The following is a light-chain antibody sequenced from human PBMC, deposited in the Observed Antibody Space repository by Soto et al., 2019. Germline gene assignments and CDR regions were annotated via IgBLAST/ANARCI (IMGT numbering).Light chain of an antibody. CDR3: MQRLQTPPWT. CDR1: QSLLHSNGYNY. Sequence: DIVMTQSPRSLPVTPGEPASISCRSSQSLLHSNGYNYLDWYLQKPGQSPQLLIYLGSNRASGVPDTFSGSGSRTDFTLKISRVEAADVAVYYCMQRLQTPPWTFGPGTKVEL. J-gene: IGKJ1*01. V-gene: IGKV2-28*01. CDR2: LGS.